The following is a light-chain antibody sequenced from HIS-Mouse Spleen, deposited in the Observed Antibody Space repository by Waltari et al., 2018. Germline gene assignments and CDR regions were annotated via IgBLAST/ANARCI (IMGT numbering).Light chain of an antibody. V-gene: IGLV2-14*03. J-gene: IGLJ2*01. Sequence: QSALTQPASVSGSPGQSITISCPGPSSAVGGYNYVSWYQQHPGKAPKLMIYDVSNRPSGVSNRFSGSKSGNTASLTISGLQAEDEADYYCSSYTSSSTLVVFGGGTKLTVL. CDR3: SSYTSSSTLVV. CDR1: SSAVGGYNY. CDR2: DVS.